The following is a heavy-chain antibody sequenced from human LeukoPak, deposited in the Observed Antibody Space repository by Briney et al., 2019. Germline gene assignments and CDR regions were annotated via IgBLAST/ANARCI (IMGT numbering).Heavy chain of an antibody. CDR2: IFHSGST. V-gene: IGHV4-38-2*01. D-gene: IGHD3-10*02. J-gene: IGHJ3*02. CDR1: AYSISSGYY. CDR3: ARHMTTDMLDAFDI. Sequence: PSETLSLTCAVSAYSISSGYYWAWIRQFPGKGLEWIGSIFHSGSTYDNPSLKSRVSTSVDASKNHFSLTLTSVTAADTAVYHCARHMTTDMLDAFDIWGQGTMVIISS.